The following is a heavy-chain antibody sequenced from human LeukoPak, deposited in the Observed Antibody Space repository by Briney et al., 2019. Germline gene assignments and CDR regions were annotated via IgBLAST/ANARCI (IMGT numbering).Heavy chain of an antibody. CDR1: GFTFSDYY. D-gene: IGHD1-1*01. J-gene: IGHJ5*02. V-gene: IGHV3-11*01. CDR3: ARDLGGTGPTWNWFDA. Sequence: PGGSLRLSCAASGFTFSDYYMSWIRQAPGKGLEWVSYISSSGSTIYYADSVKGRFTMSRDNSKNSLYLQMNSLRAEDTAVYYCARDLGGTGPTWNWFDAWGQGTLVTVS. CDR2: ISSSGSTI.